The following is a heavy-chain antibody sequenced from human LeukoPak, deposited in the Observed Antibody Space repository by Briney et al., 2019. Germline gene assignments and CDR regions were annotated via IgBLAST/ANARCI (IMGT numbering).Heavy chain of an antibody. Sequence: GGSLRLSCAASGFTFSSYSMNWVRQAPGKGLEWVSYISSSSSPIYYADSVKGRFTISRDNSKNTLYLQMNSLRAEDTAVYYCAKGRRSSGFIDYWGQGTLVTVSS. CDR1: GFTFSSYS. CDR2: ISSSSSPI. V-gene: IGHV3-48*01. J-gene: IGHJ4*02. CDR3: AKGRRSSGFIDY. D-gene: IGHD6-19*01.